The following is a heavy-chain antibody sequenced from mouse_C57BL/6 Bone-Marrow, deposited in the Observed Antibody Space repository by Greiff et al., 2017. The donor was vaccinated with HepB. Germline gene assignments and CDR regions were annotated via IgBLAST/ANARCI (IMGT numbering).Heavy chain of an antibody. V-gene: IGHV1-19*01. CDR1: GYTFTDYY. CDR3: ARDRFTTGYFDV. D-gene: IGHD1-1*01. Sequence: EVQLQQSGPVLVKPGASVKMSCKASGYTFTDYYMNWVKQSPGRSLEWLGVINPYNGGTSYNQKFKGKATLTVDKASSTAYMELTRLTSEDSAVYYCARDRFTTGYFDVWGTGTTVTVSA. J-gene: IGHJ1*03. CDR2: INPYNGGT.